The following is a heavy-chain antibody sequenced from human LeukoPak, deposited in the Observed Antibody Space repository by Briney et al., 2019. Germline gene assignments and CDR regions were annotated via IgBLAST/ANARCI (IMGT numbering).Heavy chain of an antibody. CDR3: ARAEVFSYYGMDV. J-gene: IGHJ6*02. Sequence: GGSLRLSCAVSGFIFTNYAMSWVRQAPGKGLEWVSVIYSGGSTYYADSVKGRFTISRDNSKNTLYLQMNSLRAEDTAVYYCARAEVFSYYGMDVWGQGTTVTVSS. CDR2: IYSGGST. CDR1: GFIFTNYA. V-gene: IGHV3-66*01.